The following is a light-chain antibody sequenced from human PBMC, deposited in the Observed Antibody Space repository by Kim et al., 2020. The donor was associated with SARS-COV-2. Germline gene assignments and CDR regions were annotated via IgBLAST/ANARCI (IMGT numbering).Light chain of an antibody. V-gene: IGKV3-20*01. J-gene: IGKJ2*03. CDR2: GAS. CDR1: QSVSSSY. Sequence: EIVLTQSPGTLSLSPGERATLSCRASQSVSSSYLAWYQQKPGQAPRLLIYGASSRATGIPDRFSGSGSGTDFTLTISRLEPEDFAVYYGQQYGSSPRSFGKGTKLEI. CDR3: QQYGSSPRS.